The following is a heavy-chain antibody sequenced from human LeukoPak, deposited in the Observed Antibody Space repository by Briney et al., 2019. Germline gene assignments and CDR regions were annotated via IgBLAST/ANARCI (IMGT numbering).Heavy chain of an antibody. CDR2: IIPILGIA. J-gene: IGHJ4*02. CDR1: GGTFSSYA. Sequence: ASVKVSCKASGGTFSSYAISWVRQAPGQGLEWMGRIIPILGIANYAQKFQGRVTITADNSTSTAYMELSSLRSEDTAVYYCERDLFFDSSGYDYWGQGTLVTVSS. CDR3: ERDLFFDSSGYDY. V-gene: IGHV1-69*04. D-gene: IGHD3-22*01.